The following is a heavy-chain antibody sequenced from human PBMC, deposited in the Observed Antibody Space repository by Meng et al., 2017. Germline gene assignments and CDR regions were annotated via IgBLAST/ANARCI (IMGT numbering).Heavy chain of an antibody. CDR2: IYYSGST. CDR1: GGSISSSSYY. D-gene: IGHD6-13*01. J-gene: IGHJ4*01. CDR3: ARIIAAAGPLFDY. Sequence: SETLSLTCTVSGGSISSSSYYWGWIRQPPGKGLEWIGSIYYSGSTYYNPSLKSRVTISVDTSKNQFSLKLYSVTAADTAVYYCARIIAAAGPLFDYWGQGTLVTVSS. V-gene: IGHV4-39*07.